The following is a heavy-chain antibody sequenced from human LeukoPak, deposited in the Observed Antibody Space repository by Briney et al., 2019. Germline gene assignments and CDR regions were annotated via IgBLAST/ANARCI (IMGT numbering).Heavy chain of an antibody. CDR1: GFTFSSYS. D-gene: IGHD5-18*01. Sequence: SGGSLRLSCAASGFTFSSYSMNWVRQAPGKGLEWVSYISSISGTINYADSVKGRFTISGDNARNSLFLQMNSLRAEDTAVYYCARDHNYAFDYWGQGTLVTASS. J-gene: IGHJ4*02. CDR2: ISSISGTI. V-gene: IGHV3-48*01. CDR3: ARDHNYAFDY.